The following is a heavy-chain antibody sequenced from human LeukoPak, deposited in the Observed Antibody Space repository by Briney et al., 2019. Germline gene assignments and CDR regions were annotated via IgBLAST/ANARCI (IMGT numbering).Heavy chain of an antibody. V-gene: IGHV1-18*01. J-gene: IGHJ5*02. D-gene: IGHD1-26*01. CDR2: ISAYNGNT. Sequence: ASVKVSCKASGYTFTSYGISWVRQAPGQGLEWMGWISAYNGNTNYAQKLQGRVTMTTDTSTSTAYMELRSLRSDDTAVYYCARDIVGYNSPDNWFDPWGQGTLVTVSS. CDR3: ARDIVGYNSPDNWFDP. CDR1: GYTFTSYG.